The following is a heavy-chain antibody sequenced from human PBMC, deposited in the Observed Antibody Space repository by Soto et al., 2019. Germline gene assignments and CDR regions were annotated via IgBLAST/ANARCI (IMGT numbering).Heavy chain of an antibody. Sequence: SETLSLTCAVYGGSFSGYYWSWIRQPPGKGLEWIGEINHSGSTNYNPSLKSRVTISVDTSKNQFSLKLSSVTAADTAVYYCARVRLFWFGDFYYYYGMDVWGQGTTVT. CDR1: GGSFSGYY. CDR3: ARVRLFWFGDFYYYYGMDV. CDR2: INHSGST. V-gene: IGHV4-34*01. D-gene: IGHD3-10*01. J-gene: IGHJ6*02.